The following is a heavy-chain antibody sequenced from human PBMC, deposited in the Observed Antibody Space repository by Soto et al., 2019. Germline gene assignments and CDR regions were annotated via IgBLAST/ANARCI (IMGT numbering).Heavy chain of an antibody. CDR1: GGSVSSGSYY. D-gene: IGHD3-10*01. V-gene: IGHV4-61*01. CDR2: IYYSGST. Sequence: QVQLQESGPGLVKPSETLSLTCTVSGGSVSSGSYYWSWIRQPPGKGLEWIGYIYYSGSTNYNPSLKSRVTISVDTSKNQFSLKLSSVTAADTAVYYCARLSRGVYGMDVWGQGTTVTVSS. CDR3: ARLSRGVYGMDV. J-gene: IGHJ6*02.